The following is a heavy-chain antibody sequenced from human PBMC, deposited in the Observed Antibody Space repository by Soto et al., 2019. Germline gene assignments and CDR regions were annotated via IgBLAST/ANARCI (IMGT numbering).Heavy chain of an antibody. Sequence: SETLSITCAVYGGSFSGYYWSWIRQPPGKGLEWIGYIYYSGSTNYNPSLKSRVTISVDTSKNQFSLKLSSVTAADTAVYYCERLVGYAYYYYMDVWGKGTTVTVSS. CDR1: GGSFSGYY. J-gene: IGHJ6*03. CDR3: ERLVGYAYYYYMDV. V-gene: IGHV4-59*01. CDR2: IYYSGST. D-gene: IGHD5-12*01.